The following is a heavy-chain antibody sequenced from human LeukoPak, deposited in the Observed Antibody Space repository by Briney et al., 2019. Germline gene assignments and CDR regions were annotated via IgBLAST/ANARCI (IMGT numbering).Heavy chain of an antibody. CDR3: AAAGFLTTAPYYFDY. CDR2: ISAYNGNT. CDR1: GYTFTSYG. Sequence: ASVKVSCKASGYTFTSYGISWVRQAPGQGLEWMGWISAYNGNTNYAQKLQGRVTMTTDTSTSTAYMELRSLRSDDTAVYYCAAAGFLTTAPYYFDYWGQGTLVTVSS. D-gene: IGHD4-17*01. V-gene: IGHV1-18*01. J-gene: IGHJ4*02.